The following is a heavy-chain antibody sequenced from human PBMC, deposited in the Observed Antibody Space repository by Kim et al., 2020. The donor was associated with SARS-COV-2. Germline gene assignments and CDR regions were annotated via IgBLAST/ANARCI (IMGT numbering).Heavy chain of an antibody. CDR1: GFTVGDYA. D-gene: IGHD6-13*01. V-gene: IGHV3-49*04. CDR2: IRRRPYGGTK. J-gene: IGHJ4*02. Sequence: GGSLRLSCTASGFTVGDYALNWVRQAPGKGLEWVGSIRRRPYGGTKEYAASVKGRFTISRDDSNNVAYLQMHSLTTEDTAVYYCTRDAGSRKYYFEYWGQGTLVTVSA. CDR3: TRDAGSRKYYFEY.